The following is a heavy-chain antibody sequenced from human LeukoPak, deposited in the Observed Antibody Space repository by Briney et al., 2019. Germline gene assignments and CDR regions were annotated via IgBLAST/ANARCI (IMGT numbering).Heavy chain of an antibody. Sequence: GGSLRLSCAASGFTVSSNYMNWVRQAPGKGLEWVSSISSSSSYIYYADSVKGRFTISRDNAKNSLYLQMNSLRAEDTAVYYCARVRPGVGAPPPIWGQGTMVTVSS. V-gene: IGHV3-21*01. CDR1: GFTVSSNY. CDR3: ARVRPGVGAPPPI. J-gene: IGHJ3*02. CDR2: ISSSSSYI. D-gene: IGHD1-26*01.